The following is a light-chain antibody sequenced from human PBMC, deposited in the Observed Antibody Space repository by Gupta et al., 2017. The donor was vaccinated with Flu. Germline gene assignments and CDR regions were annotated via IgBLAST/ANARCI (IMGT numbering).Light chain of an antibody. V-gene: IGKV3-11*01. J-gene: IGKJ1*01. CDR1: QSVSSY. Sequence: EIVCTQSPATLSLSPGERATLSCRASQSVSSYLAWYQQKPGQAPRLLIYAASNRATGIPARFSGSGSGTEFTLTISSLEPEDFAVYYCQHRSNWPRTFGQGTKVEIK. CDR2: AAS. CDR3: QHRSNWPRT.